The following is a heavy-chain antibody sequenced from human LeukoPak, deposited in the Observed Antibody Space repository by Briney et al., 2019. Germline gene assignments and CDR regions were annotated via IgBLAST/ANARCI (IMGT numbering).Heavy chain of an antibody. CDR3: ARDWVMVRGVTRDISGPIGWFDP. CDR2: INPNSGGT. Sequence: ASVKVSCKASGYTFTGYYMHWVRQAPGQGLEWMGWINPNSGGTNYAQKFQGRVTMTRDTSISTAYMELSRLRSDDTAVYYCARDWVMVRGVTRDISGPIGWFDPWGQGTLVTVSS. V-gene: IGHV1-2*02. D-gene: IGHD3-10*01. J-gene: IGHJ5*02. CDR1: GYTFTGYY.